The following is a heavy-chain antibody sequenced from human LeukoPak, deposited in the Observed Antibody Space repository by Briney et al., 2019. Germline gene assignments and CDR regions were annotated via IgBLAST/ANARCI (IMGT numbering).Heavy chain of an antibody. J-gene: IGHJ4*02. V-gene: IGHV3-30*04. Sequence: GRSLRLSCAASGFTFSSYAMHWVRQAPGKGLEWVAVISYDGSNKYYADSVKGRFTISRDNSKNTLYLQMNSLRAEDTAVYYCARESGGYSYGYDYFDYWGQGTLVTVSS. CDR3: ARESGGYSYGYDYFDY. CDR1: GFTFSSYA. CDR2: ISYDGSNK. D-gene: IGHD5-18*01.